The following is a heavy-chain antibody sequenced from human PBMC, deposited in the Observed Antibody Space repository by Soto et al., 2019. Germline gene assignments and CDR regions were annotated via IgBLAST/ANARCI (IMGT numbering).Heavy chain of an antibody. V-gene: IGHV3-15*07. CDR2: IKSKTDGGTT. D-gene: IGHD3-16*02. CDR3: TIVHYDYVWGSYRRFDY. CDR1: GFTFSNAW. Sequence: EVQLVESGGGLVKPGGSLRLSCAASGFTFSNAWMNWVRQAPGKGLEWVGRIKSKTDGGTTDYAAPVKGRFTISRDDSKNTLYLQMNSLKTEDTAVYYCTIVHYDYVWGSYRRFDYWGQGTLVTVSS. J-gene: IGHJ4*02.